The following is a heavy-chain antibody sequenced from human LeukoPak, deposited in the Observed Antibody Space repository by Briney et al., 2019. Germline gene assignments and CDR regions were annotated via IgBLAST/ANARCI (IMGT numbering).Heavy chain of an antibody. D-gene: IGHD1-26*01. J-gene: IGHJ4*02. CDR1: VYTFSSYG. CDR3: ARDELLVGAAAFDY. CDR2: ISTYDGDT. V-gene: IGHV1-18*01. Sequence: ASVKVSCKPSVYTFSSYGISWVRQAPGQGLEWMGWISTYDGDTRYAQNFEDRVTMTTDRSTSTVYMELRSLRSDDTAIYFCARDELLVGAAAFDYWGQGTQVSVSS.